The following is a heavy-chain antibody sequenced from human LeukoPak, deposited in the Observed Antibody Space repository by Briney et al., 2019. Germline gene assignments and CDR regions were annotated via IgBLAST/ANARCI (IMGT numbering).Heavy chain of an antibody. J-gene: IGHJ4*02. D-gene: IGHD3-22*01. Sequence: PSETLSLTCTVSGGSISSSSYYWGWTRQPPGKGLEWIGSIYYSGSTYYNPSLKSRVTISVDTSKNQFSLKLSSVTAADTAVYYCARGDYYDSSGYYDYFDYWGQGTLVTVSS. CDR1: GGSISSSSYY. CDR3: ARGDYYDSSGYYDYFDY. CDR2: IYYSGST. V-gene: IGHV4-39*07.